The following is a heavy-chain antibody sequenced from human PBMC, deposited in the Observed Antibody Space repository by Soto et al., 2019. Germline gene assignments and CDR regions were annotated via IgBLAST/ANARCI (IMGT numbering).Heavy chain of an antibody. V-gene: IGHV3-23*01. CDR1: GFTFSSYV. CDR3: AKAKLYSTSTDVFDV. J-gene: IGHJ3*01. Sequence: GGSLRLSCAASGFTFSSYVMTWVRQAPGKGLEWVSGISGSGSSTYYADSVKGRFAISRDNPKDTLYLQLNSLRAEDTALYYCAKAKLYSTSTDVFDVWGQGTMVTVSS. CDR2: ISGSGSST. D-gene: IGHD6-6*01.